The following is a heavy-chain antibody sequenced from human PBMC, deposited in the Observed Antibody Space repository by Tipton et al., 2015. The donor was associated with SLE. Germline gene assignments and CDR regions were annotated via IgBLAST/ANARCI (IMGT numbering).Heavy chain of an antibody. J-gene: IGHJ3*02. CDR1: GDSIGTYY. D-gene: IGHD3-9*01. V-gene: IGHV4-34*01. Sequence: TLSLTCTVSGDSIGTYYWSWIRQPPGKGLEWIGEVSRGGRANYNPSLKSRVSISVDMSKSQFSLKLSSVTAADTAVYSCASGILTGNAAFDIWGPGTMVTVSS. CDR3: ASGILTGNAAFDI. CDR2: VSRGGRA.